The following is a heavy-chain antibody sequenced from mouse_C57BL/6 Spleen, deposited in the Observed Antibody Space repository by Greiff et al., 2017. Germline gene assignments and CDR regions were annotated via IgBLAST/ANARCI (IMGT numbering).Heavy chain of an antibody. D-gene: IGHD2-12*01. V-gene: IGHV1-42*01. Sequence: VQLKQSGPELVKPGASVKISCKASGYSFTGYYMNWVKQSPEKSLEWIGEINPSNGGTTYNQKFKAKATLTVDKSSSTAYMQLKSLTSEDSAVYYVASGDYSFSSAMDYWGQGTSVTVSS. J-gene: IGHJ4*01. CDR3: ASGDYSFSSAMDY. CDR1: GYSFTGYY. CDR2: INPSNGGT.